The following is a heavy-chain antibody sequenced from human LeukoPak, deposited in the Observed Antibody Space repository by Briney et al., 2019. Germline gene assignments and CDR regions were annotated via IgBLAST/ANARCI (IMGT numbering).Heavy chain of an antibody. Sequence: APVTVSFKASGYTFTSYGISWVRQAPGQGLEWMGIINPSGGSTSYAQKFQGRVTMTRDMSTSTVYMELSSLRSEDTAVYYCARVDTAMAPPRNYWGQGTLVTISS. J-gene: IGHJ4*02. CDR2: INPSGGST. CDR3: ARVDTAMAPPRNY. D-gene: IGHD5-18*01. V-gene: IGHV1-46*01. CDR1: GYTFTSYG.